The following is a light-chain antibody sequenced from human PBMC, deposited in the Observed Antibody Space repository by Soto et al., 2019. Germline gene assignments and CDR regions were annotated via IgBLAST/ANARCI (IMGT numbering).Light chain of an antibody. J-gene: IGLJ2*01. V-gene: IGLV6-57*04. CDR3: QSYDTSDLV. Sequence: NFMLTQPRSVSESPGKTVTISCTRDSGSFAGNSVQWYQQRPGSAPTTVIYEDDQRPSGVPNRFSGSIDSSSRSASLTISGLQAEDEADYYCQSYDTSDLVFGGGPKLTVL. CDR2: EDD. CDR1: SGSFAGNS.